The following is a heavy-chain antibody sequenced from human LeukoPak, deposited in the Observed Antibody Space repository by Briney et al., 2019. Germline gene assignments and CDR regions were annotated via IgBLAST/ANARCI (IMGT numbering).Heavy chain of an antibody. D-gene: IGHD6-19*01. CDR2: ISYDGSNK. V-gene: IGHV3-30*03. J-gene: IGHJ6*02. Sequence: GRSLRLSCAASGFTFSSYGMHWVRQAPGKGLEWVAVISYDGSNKYYADSVKGRFTISRDNSKNTLYLQMNSLRAEDTAVYYCASPGYSSGWYMYYGMDVWGQGTTVTVSS. CDR3: ASPGYSSGWYMYYGMDV. CDR1: GFTFSSYG.